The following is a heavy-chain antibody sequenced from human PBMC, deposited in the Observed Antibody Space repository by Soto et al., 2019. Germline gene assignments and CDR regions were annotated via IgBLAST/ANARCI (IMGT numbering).Heavy chain of an antibody. CDR1: GFTFSSYA. CDR2: ISYDGSNK. Sequence: PGGSLRLSCAASGFTFSSYAMHWVRQAPGKGLEWVAVISYDGSNKYYADSVKGRFTISRDNSKNTLYLQMNSLRAEDTAVYYCARDCTSYDFWSGVGGMDVWGQGTTVTVSS. D-gene: IGHD3-3*01. V-gene: IGHV3-30-3*01. J-gene: IGHJ6*02. CDR3: ARDCTSYDFWSGVGGMDV.